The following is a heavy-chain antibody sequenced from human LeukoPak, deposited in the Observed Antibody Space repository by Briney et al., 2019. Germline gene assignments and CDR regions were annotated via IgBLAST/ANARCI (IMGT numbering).Heavy chain of an antibody. Sequence: GGSLRLSCAASGFTFSTYGMHWVRQAPGKGLEWVAVISYDGSNKYYADSVEGRFTISRDNSKNTLYLQMNSLRAEDTAVYYCAKGVIMITLGGLIAYWGQGTLVTVSS. D-gene: IGHD3-16*02. CDR2: ISYDGSNK. V-gene: IGHV3-30*18. J-gene: IGHJ4*02. CDR3: AKGVIMITLGGLIAY. CDR1: GFTFSTYG.